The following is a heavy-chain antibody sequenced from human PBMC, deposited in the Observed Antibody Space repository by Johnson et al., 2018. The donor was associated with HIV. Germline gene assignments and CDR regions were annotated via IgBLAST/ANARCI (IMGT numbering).Heavy chain of an antibody. CDR1: GLTFDDYA. CDR2: ISWNSGSI. Sequence: VQLVESGGGVVQPGRSLRLSCAASGLTFDDYAMHWVRQAPGKGLEWVSGISWNSGSIGYVDSVKGRFTISRDNAKNSLYLQMNSLRAGDTAVYYCAGGPYGSSWYPWRLGAVDIWDQGTMVTVSS. CDR3: AGGPYGSSWYPWRLGAVDI. D-gene: IGHD6-13*01. V-gene: IGHV3-9*01. J-gene: IGHJ3*02.